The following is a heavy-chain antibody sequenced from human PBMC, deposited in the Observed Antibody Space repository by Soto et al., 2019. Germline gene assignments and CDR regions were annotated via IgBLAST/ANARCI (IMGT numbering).Heavy chain of an antibody. D-gene: IGHD3-22*01. CDR2: IIPIFGTA. V-gene: IGHV1-69*13. Sequence: VASVKVSCKASGGTFSSYSISWVRQAPGQGLEWMGGIIPIFGTANYAQKFQGRVTITADESTSTAYMELSSLRSEDTAVYYCARGTPTYYDSSGYYLDYYYYGMDVWGQGTTVTVSS. CDR3: ARGTPTYYDSSGYYLDYYYYGMDV. J-gene: IGHJ6*02. CDR1: GGTFSSYS.